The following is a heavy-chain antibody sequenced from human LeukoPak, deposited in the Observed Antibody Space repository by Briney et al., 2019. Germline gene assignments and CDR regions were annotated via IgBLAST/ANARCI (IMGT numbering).Heavy chain of an antibody. J-gene: IGHJ5*02. CDR3: ARHTTDYYDRSGYLGWHDP. Sequence: PGGSLRLSCAASGFTFSDYYMSWIRQAPGKGLEWLSYISNSGSAMFWADSVRGRFTISRDNAHNSVYLQMNSLRAEDTAVYYCARHTTDYYDRSGYLGWHDPWGQGTLVTVSS. CDR1: GFTFSDYY. D-gene: IGHD3-22*01. CDR2: ISNSGSAM. V-gene: IGHV3-11*01.